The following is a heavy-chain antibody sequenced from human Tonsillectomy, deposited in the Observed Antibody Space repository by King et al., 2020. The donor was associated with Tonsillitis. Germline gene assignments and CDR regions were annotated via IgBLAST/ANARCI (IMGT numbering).Heavy chain of an antibody. Sequence: VQLQQWGAGLLKPSETLSLTCAVYGGSFSGYYWSWIRQPPGKGLEWIGEINHSGSTNYNPSLKSQVTISVDTSKKQFFLKLNSVTAADTAVYYCARVGSSHNWFDPWGQGTLVTVPS. CDR2: INHSGST. CDR3: ARVGSSHNWFDP. V-gene: IGHV4-34*01. D-gene: IGHD6-13*01. CDR1: GGSFSGYY. J-gene: IGHJ5*02.